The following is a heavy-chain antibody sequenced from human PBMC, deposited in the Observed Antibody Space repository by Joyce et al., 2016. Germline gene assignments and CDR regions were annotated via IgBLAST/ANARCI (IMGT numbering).Heavy chain of an antibody. V-gene: IGHV1-69*02. CDR1: GGSFNKYT. D-gene: IGHD5-24*01. Sequence: QVHLVQSGAEVKKSGSSVKVSCKASGGSFNKYTVSWVRQAPSQGLAWMGRIIPMLNMTNYAQEFQGRVTITADKSTTTAYMQLTGLRSDDTAVYFCAGTFNYPHHDGMDVWGQGTTVTVSS. J-gene: IGHJ6*02. CDR3: AGTFNYPHHDGMDV. CDR2: IIPMLNMT.